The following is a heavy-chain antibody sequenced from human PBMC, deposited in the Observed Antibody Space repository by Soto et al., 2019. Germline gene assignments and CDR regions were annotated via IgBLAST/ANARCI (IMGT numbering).Heavy chain of an antibody. CDR3: ASGGSIAAAGTINQNWFDP. D-gene: IGHD6-13*01. CDR2: IYYTGMT. CDR1: GTSISSTNYY. V-gene: IGHV4-39*01. Sequence: LSLTCTVSGTSISSTNYYWGWIRQPPGKGLEWITSIYYTGMTYYNPSLKSRVTISVDTSKNQFSLKLSSVTAADTAVYYCASGGSIAAAGTINQNWFDPWGQGTLVTVSS. J-gene: IGHJ5*02.